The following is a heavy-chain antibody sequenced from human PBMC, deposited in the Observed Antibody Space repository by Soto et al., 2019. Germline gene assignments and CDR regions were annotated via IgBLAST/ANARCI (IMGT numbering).Heavy chain of an antibody. CDR3: AREASVGTSPFSNSGWYGYFDY. CDR1: GGSISPYY. D-gene: IGHD6-19*01. V-gene: IGHV4-59*01. CDR2: IFHTGTP. Sequence: SETLSLTCTVSGGSISPYYWSWIRHPPGGGLEWIGYIFHTGTPRYSPSLESRVTISVDSSKNQVYLKLTSVTAADTAVYFCAREASVGTSPFSNSGWYGYFDYWGPGAMVTVYS. J-gene: IGHJ4*02.